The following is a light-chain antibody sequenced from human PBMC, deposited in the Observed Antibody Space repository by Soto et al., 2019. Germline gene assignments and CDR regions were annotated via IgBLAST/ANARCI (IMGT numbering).Light chain of an antibody. CDR2: LGS. J-gene: IGKJ5*01. CDR1: QILLYNNTFNY. V-gene: IGKV2-28*01. Sequence: EIVMTQSPLTLPVTPVEPASMSFMSSQILLYNNTFNYLDWYLQKPGQSPHLLIYLGSNRASGVPDRFSGSGSGTDFSLKISRVEAEDVGTYYCMQALQSLTFGQGTRLEIK. CDR3: MQALQSLT.